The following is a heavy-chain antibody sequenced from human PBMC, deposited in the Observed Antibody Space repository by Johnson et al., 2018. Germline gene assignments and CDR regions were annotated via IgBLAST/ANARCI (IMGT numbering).Heavy chain of an antibody. Sequence: QVQLVESGGGVVQPGRSLRLSCAASGFTFSSYGMRWVRQAPGKGLEWVAVLWYDGSNKYYADSVKGRFTISRDNSKNTLYLQMNSLRAEDTAVYSWARWGSGWNGMVYWGQGSLGSVYS. CDR3: ARWGSGWNGMVY. D-gene: IGHD6-19*01. V-gene: IGHV3-33*01. CDR2: LWYDGSNK. J-gene: IGHJ4*02. CDR1: GFTFSSYG.